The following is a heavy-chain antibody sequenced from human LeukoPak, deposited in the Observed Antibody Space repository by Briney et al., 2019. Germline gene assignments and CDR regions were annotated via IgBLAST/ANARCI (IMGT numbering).Heavy chain of an antibody. Sequence: GGSLRLFCAASGFTVSSNYMSWVRQAPGKGLEWVSVIYSGGSTYYADSVKGRFTISRDNSKNTLYLQTNSLRAEDTAVYYCARRVGQHSSGYYYYYYYGMDVWGQGTTVTVSS. CDR1: GFTVSSNY. J-gene: IGHJ6*02. CDR3: ARRVGQHSSGYYYYYYYGMDV. V-gene: IGHV3-66*01. CDR2: IYSGGST. D-gene: IGHD3-22*01.